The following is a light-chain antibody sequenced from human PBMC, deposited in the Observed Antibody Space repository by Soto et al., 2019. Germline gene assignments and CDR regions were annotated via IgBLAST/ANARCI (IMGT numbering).Light chain of an antibody. J-gene: IGLJ2*01. CDR1: SSNIGSNT. CDR2: SNN. CDR3: AAWDDSLNGHLV. Sequence: QSVLTQPPSASGTPGQRVTISCSGSSSNIGSNTVNWYQQLPGTAPKLLIYSNNQRPSGVPDRFSGSKSGTSASLAISGLQSEDEADYYCAAWDDSLNGHLVFGGGTKVTVL. V-gene: IGLV1-44*01.